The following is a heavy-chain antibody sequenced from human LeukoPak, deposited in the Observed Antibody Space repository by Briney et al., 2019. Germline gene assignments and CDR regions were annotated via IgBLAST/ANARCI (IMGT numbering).Heavy chain of an antibody. CDR2: IKSKTDGGTT. V-gene: IGHV3-15*01. Sequence: GGSLRLSCAASGFTFSNAWMSWVRQAPGKGLEWVGRIKSKTDGGTTDYGAPVKGRFTISRDDSKNMLYLQMNSLNTEDTAVYYCTTDSSSSKDNWFDPWGQGTLVTVSS. D-gene: IGHD6-6*01. CDR1: GFTFSNAW. J-gene: IGHJ5*02. CDR3: TTDSSSSKDNWFDP.